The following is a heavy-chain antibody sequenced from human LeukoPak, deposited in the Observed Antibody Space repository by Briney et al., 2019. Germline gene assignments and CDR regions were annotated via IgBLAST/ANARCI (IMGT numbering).Heavy chain of an antibody. V-gene: IGHV5-51*01. CDR1: GYSFTSYW. CDR2: IYPGDSDT. Sequence: GESPQISSKGSGYSFTSYWIGWVRRMPGEGLEWMGIIYPGDSDTSYSPSFQGQVTISADKSISTAYLQWSSLKASDTAMYYCARLILRYFDWPTPYYFDYWGQGTLVTVSS. D-gene: IGHD3-9*01. J-gene: IGHJ4*02. CDR3: ARLILRYFDWPTPYYFDY.